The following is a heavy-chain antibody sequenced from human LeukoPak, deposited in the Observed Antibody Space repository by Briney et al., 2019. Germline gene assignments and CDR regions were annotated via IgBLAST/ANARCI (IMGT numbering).Heavy chain of an antibody. Sequence: ASVKVSCKASGYTFTSYNMQWGRQAPGQGLEWMGIINPSGGSTSYAQKFQGRVTMTRDTSTSTVYMELSSLRSEDTAVYYCARDTMGPTGYYYYGMDVWGQGTTVTVSS. D-gene: IGHD3-10*01. CDR1: GYTFTSYN. CDR2: INPSGGST. CDR3: ARDTMGPTGYYYYGMDV. J-gene: IGHJ6*02. V-gene: IGHV1-46*01.